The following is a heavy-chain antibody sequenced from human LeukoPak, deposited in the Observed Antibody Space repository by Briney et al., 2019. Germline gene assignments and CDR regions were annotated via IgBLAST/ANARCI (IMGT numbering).Heavy chain of an antibody. J-gene: IGHJ4*02. D-gene: IGHD2-2*03. V-gene: IGHV4-39*01. CDR2: IYYSGST. CDR1: GGSISSSSYY. CDR3: ARHGHCSSTSCRGSVDY. Sequence: SETLSLTFTVSGGSISSSSYYWGWIRQPPGKGLEWIGSIYYSGSTYYNPSLKSRVTISVDTSKNQFSLKLSSVTAADTAVYYCARHGHCSSTSCRGSVDYWGQGTLVTVSS.